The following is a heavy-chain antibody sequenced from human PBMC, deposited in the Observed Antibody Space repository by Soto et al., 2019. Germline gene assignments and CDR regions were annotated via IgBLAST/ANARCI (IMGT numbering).Heavy chain of an antibody. J-gene: IGHJ6*02. D-gene: IGHD2-21*01. V-gene: IGHV3-74*01. CDR3: ARLSGDHSAFFSYGMDA. Sequence: VGSLRLSCAASGFTFDTYWMNWVRQAPGKGPEWLSGINSDGTMSSYADSVKGRFTISRDNARNTLSLQMNSLRADDTAVYYCARLSGDHSAFFSYGMDAWGQGTTVTV. CDR2: INSDGTMS. CDR1: GFTFDTYW.